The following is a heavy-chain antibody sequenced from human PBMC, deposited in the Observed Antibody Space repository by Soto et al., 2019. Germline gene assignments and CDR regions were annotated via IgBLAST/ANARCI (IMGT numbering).Heavy chain of an antibody. Sequence: SQTLSLTCAISGDSVSSNSAAWNWIRQSPSRGLEWLGRTYYRSKWYNDYAVSVKSRITINTDTSKNQFSLQLNSVTPEDTAVYYCARESRVMRTGTTFIDYWGQGTLVTVSS. CDR1: GDSVSSNSAA. D-gene: IGHD1-7*01. CDR3: ARESRVMRTGTTFIDY. V-gene: IGHV6-1*01. J-gene: IGHJ4*02. CDR2: TYYRSKWYN.